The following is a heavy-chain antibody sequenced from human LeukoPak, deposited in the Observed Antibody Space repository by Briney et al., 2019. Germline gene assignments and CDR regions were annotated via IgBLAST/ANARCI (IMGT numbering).Heavy chain of an antibody. J-gene: IGHJ3*02. CDR3: ARASYYDSSGYPSYAFDI. V-gene: IGHV1-46*01. D-gene: IGHD3-22*01. Sequence: GASVKVSCKASGYTFTSYYMHWVRQAPGQGLEWMGIINPSGGSTSYAQKFQGRVTMTRDTSTSTVYMELSSLRSEDTAVYYCARASYYDSSGYPSYAFDIWGQGTMVTVSS. CDR2: INPSGGST. CDR1: GYTFTSYY.